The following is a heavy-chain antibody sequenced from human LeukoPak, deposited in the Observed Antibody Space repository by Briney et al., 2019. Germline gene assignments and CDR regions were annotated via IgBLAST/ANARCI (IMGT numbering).Heavy chain of an antibody. CDR3: AREGFMVRGPLV. V-gene: IGHV3-30-3*01. J-gene: IGHJ3*01. Sequence: RPGGSLRLSCAASGFTFSSYAMHWVRQAPGKGLEWVAVISYDGSNKYYADSVKGRFTISRDNSKNTLYLQMNSLRAEDTAVYYCAREGFMVRGPLVWGQGTMVTVSS. CDR2: ISYDGSNK. D-gene: IGHD3-10*01. CDR1: GFTFSSYA.